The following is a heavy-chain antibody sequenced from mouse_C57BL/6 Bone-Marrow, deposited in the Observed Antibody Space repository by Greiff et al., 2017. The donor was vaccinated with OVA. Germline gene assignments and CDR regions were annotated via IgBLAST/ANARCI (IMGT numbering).Heavy chain of an antibody. CDR2: ISDGGSYT. V-gene: IGHV5-4*01. J-gene: IGHJ2*01. CDR3: ARDKAHGYFDY. CDR1: GFTFSSYA. Sequence: EVHLVESGGGLVKPGGSLKLSCAASGFTFSSYAMSWVRQTPEKRLEWVATISDGGSYTYYPDNVKGRFTISRDNAKNNLYLQMSHLKSEDTAMYYCARDKAHGYFDYWGQGTTLTVSS.